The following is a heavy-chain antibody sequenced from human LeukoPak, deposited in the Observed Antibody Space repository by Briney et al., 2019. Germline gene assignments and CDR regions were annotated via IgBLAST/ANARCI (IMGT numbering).Heavy chain of an antibody. CDR3: AKGRGGSSNWGSDC. CDR1: GFTFRNHG. D-gene: IGHD7-27*01. Sequence: GGSLRLSRVASGFTFRNHGMNWVRQAPGKGLEWVAGIWYDGSNKDYVDSVKGRFTIYRDNSKNTLYLEMNSLTVEDTAVYYCAKGRGGSSNWGSDCWGQGTQVTVSS. CDR2: IWYDGSNK. J-gene: IGHJ4*02. V-gene: IGHV3-33*06.